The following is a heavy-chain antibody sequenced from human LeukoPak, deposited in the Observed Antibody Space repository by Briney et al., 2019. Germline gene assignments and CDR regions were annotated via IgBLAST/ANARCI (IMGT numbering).Heavy chain of an antibody. CDR1: GGTFSSYA. Sequence: ASVKVSCKASGGTFSSYAISWVRQAPGQGLEWMGGISPIFGTANYAQKFQGRVTITTDESTSTAYMELSSLRSEDTAVYYCAREGTPWFGDPAFDYWGQGTLVTVSS. CDR2: ISPIFGTA. CDR3: AREGTPWFGDPAFDY. D-gene: IGHD3-10*01. V-gene: IGHV1-69*05. J-gene: IGHJ4*02.